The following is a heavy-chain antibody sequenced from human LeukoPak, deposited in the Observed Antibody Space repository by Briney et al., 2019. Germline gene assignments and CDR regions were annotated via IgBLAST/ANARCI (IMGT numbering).Heavy chain of an antibody. D-gene: IGHD3-22*01. CDR2: INHSGST. V-gene: IGHV4-34*01. J-gene: IGHJ6*03. CDR3: AKDRGYYYDSSGYSISYYMDV. Sequence: SETLSLTCAVYGGSFSGYYWSWIRQPPGKGLEWIGEINHSGSTNYNPSLKSRVTLSVDTSKNQFSLKLSSVTAADTAVYYCAKDRGYYYDSSGYSISYYMDVWGKGTTVTISS. CDR1: GGSFSGYY.